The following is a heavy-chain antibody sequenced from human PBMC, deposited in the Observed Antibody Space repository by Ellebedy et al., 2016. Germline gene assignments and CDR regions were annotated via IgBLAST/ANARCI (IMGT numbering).Heavy chain of an antibody. CDR1: GYTFTDYG. CDR2: ISAYTGNT. V-gene: IGHV1-18*01. D-gene: IGHD1-26*01. Sequence: ASVKVSXXASGYTFTDYGISWVRQAPGQGLEWLGWISAYTGNTHWAQIVQGRITMTRDTSTSTVYMELRSLRFDDTAVYYCVREWEFLGADTGVVSFLYWGQGTLVTVSS. J-gene: IGHJ4*02. CDR3: VREWEFLGADTGVVSFLY.